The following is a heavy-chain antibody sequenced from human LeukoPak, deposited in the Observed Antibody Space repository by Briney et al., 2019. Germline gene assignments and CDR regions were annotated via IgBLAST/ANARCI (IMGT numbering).Heavy chain of an antibody. CDR3: VGGLVGCNGGSCYPTDY. CDR2: ISNDGTNK. D-gene: IGHD2-15*01. J-gene: IGHJ4*02. V-gene: IGHV3-30*03. CDR1: SGFTASGFIFSSYG. Sequence: GGSLRLSCAASGFTASGFIFSSYGMHWVRQAPGKGLEWVAVISNDGTNKYYADSVKGRLTISRDNSQNTLYLEVTSLRVEDTAVYYCVGGLVGCNGGSCYPTDYWGQGTLVTVSS.